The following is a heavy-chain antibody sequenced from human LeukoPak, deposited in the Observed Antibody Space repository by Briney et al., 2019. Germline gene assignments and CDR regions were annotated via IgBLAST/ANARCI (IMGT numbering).Heavy chain of an antibody. Sequence: PGGSLRLSCAASGFTLSSYEMNWVRLAPGKGLEWISYISRTGNSIYYADSVKGRFTISRDSAKNSLYLQMNSLRAEDTAVYYCARGPYSSNWYVDYWGQGTLVTAAS. V-gene: IGHV3-48*03. D-gene: IGHD6-13*01. CDR3: ARGPYSSNWYVDY. J-gene: IGHJ4*02. CDR2: ISRTGNSI. CDR1: GFTLSSYE.